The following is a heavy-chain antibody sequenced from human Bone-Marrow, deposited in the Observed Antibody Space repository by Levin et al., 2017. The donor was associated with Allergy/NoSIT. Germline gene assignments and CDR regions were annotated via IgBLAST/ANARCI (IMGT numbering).Heavy chain of an antibody. CDR1: GYSFTNDA. D-gene: IGHD6-19*01. V-gene: IGHV7-4-1*02. CDR2: INTNTGNP. CDR3: TRVRVDSTGWYFQD. Sequence: ASVKVSCTASGYSFTNDAINWVRQAPGQSLEWMGWINTNTGNPTYAQGFTGRFVLSLDTSVSTAYLQINSLKAEDTAVYYCTRVRVDSTGWYFQDWGQGTLVTVSS. J-gene: IGHJ1*01.